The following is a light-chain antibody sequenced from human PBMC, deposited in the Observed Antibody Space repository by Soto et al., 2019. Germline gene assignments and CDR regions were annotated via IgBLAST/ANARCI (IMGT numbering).Light chain of an antibody. CDR3: QQLNSYPRT. V-gene: IGKV1-9*01. CDR1: QGISSY. J-gene: IGKJ1*01. CDR2: AAS. Sequence: DIQLTQSPSFLSASVGDRVTITCRASQGISSYLAWYQQKPGKAPKLLIYAASTLQSGVPSRFSGSASGTEFTLTISSLQTEDFATYYCQQLNSYPRTFGQGTKVEIK.